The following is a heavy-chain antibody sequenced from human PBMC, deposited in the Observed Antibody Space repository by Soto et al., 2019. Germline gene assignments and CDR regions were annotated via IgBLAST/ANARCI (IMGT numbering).Heavy chain of an antibody. CDR1: GFTFSSYA. V-gene: IGHV3-23*01. J-gene: IGHJ4*02. D-gene: IGHD3-10*01. CDR2: ISGSGGST. CDR3: AKRPDYYGSGSYFDY. Sequence: GGSLRLSCAASGFTFSSYAMSWVRQAPGKGLEWVSAISGSGGSTYYADSVKGRFTISRDNSKNTLYLQMNSLRAEDTAVYYCAKRPDYYGSGSYFDYWGQGTLVTVSS.